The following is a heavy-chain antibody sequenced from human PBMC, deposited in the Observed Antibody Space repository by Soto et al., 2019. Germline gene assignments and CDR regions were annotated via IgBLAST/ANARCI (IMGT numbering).Heavy chain of an antibody. CDR2: IIPIFGTA. CDR1: GYTFTSYG. D-gene: IGHD3-22*01. J-gene: IGHJ4*02. V-gene: IGHV1-69*13. Sequence: QVQLVQSGAEVKKPGASVKVSCKASGYTFTSYGISWVRQAPGQGLEWMGWIIPIFGTANYAQKFQGRVTITADESTSTAYMELRSLRSEDTAVYYCARGVHYDRSGYYYFYWGQGTLVTVSS. CDR3: ARGVHYDRSGYYYFY.